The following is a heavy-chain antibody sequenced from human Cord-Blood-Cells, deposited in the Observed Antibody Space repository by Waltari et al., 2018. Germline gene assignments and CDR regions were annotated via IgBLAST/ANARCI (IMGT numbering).Heavy chain of an antibody. CDR2: INPNSGGT. D-gene: IGHD3-10*01. CDR3: ARARGMVRGGEIDY. CDR1: GYTFTGYY. Sequence: QVQLVQSGAEVKKPGASVKVSCKASGYTFTGYYMHWVRQAPGQGLEWMGWINPNSGGTNYDQKFQGRVTMTRDTSISPAYMELSRLGSDDTAVYCCARARGMVRGGEIDYWGQGTLVTVSS. V-gene: IGHV1-2*02. J-gene: IGHJ4*02.